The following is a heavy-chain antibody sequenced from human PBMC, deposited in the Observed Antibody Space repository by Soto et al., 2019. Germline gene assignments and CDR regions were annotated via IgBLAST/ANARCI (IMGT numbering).Heavy chain of an antibody. D-gene: IGHD3-22*01. Sequence: SETLSLTCTVSGGSISSGGYYWSWIRQHPGKGLEWIGYVYYSGSTYYNPSLKSRVTISVDTSKNQFSLKLSSVTAADTAVYYCARGHFDSRGYSNALDCWGQGTPVTVSS. CDR2: VYYSGST. CDR1: GGSISSGGYY. J-gene: IGHJ4*02. CDR3: ARGHFDSRGYSNALDC. V-gene: IGHV4-31*03.